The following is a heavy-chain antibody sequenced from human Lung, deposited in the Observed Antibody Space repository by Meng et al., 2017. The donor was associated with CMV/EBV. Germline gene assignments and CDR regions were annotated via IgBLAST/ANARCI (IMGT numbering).Heavy chain of an antibody. D-gene: IGHD3-3*01. V-gene: IGHV3-73*01. J-gene: IGHJ3*02. CDR2: IRNKARTYAT. CDR1: GFNFSGSP. CDR3: ASSDPYSEFCINYYGAVDM. Sequence: GESXKISCTVSGFNFSGSPINWVRQAPGSGLEWVARIRNKARTYATVYATSVKGRFTISTEDSERTAYLQMNSLTTEDTAVYYCASSDPYSEFCINYYGAVDMXGQGXVVTVSS.